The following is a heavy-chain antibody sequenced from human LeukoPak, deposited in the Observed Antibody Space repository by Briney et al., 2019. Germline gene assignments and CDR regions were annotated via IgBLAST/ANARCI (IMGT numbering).Heavy chain of an antibody. CDR3: ARVRGLLPTSADYGMDV. D-gene: IGHD3-10*01. CDR1: GFTFSSYA. J-gene: IGHJ6*02. Sequence: GRSLRLSCAASGFTFSSYAMHWVRQAPGKGLEWVAFISYDGSNKYYADSVKGRFTISRDNSKNTLYLQMNSLRAEDTAVYYCARVRGLLPTSADYGMDVWGQGTTVTVSS. CDR2: ISYDGSNK. V-gene: IGHV3-30-3*01.